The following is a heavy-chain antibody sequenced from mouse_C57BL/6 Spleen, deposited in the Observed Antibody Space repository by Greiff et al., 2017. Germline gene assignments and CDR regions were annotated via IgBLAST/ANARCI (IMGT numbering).Heavy chain of an antibody. CDR3: ARNKRTSGIYYGYAMDY. V-gene: IGHV2-2*01. CDR2: IWSGGST. D-gene: IGHD2-1*01. Sequence: VKLVESGPGLVQPSQSLSITCTVSGFSLTSYGVHWVRQSPGKGLEWLGVIWSGGSTDYNAAFIYRLSISQDNSKSQVFFNMNSLQADDTAIYYCARNKRTSGIYYGYAMDYWGQGTSVTVSS. J-gene: IGHJ4*01. CDR1: GFSLTSYG.